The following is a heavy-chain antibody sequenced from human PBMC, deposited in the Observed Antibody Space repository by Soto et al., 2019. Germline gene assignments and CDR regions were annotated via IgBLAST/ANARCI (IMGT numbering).Heavy chain of an antibody. Sequence: PSETLSLTCAVYGGSFSGYYWSWIRQPPGKGLEWIGEINHSGSTNYNPSLKSRVTISVDTSKNQFSLKLSSVTAADTAVYYCARGRGYSYGRGPKDYWGQGTLVTVSS. CDR1: GGSFSGYY. CDR3: ARGRGYSYGRGPKDY. J-gene: IGHJ4*02. V-gene: IGHV4-34*01. D-gene: IGHD5-18*01. CDR2: INHSGST.